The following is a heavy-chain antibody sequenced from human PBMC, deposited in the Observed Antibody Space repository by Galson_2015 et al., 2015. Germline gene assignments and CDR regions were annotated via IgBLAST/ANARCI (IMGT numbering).Heavy chain of an antibody. Sequence: SETLSLTCTVSSGSIRSCYWSWIRQPPGEGLEWIGYIYYSGGTNYNPSLKSRVTISLDTSKNQFSLKLSSVTAADTAVYYCARGTLTVAGIFDLWGRGTLVTVSS. CDR2: IYYSGGT. CDR1: SGSIRSCY. CDR3: ARGTLTVAGIFDL. D-gene: IGHD6-13*01. V-gene: IGHV4-59*01. J-gene: IGHJ2*01.